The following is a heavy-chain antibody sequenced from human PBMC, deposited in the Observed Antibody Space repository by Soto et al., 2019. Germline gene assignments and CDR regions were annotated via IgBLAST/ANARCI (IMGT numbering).Heavy chain of an antibody. CDR1: GGSISSYY. V-gene: IGHV4-59*01. D-gene: IGHD3-3*01. J-gene: IGHJ6*03. CDR2: IYYSGST. Sequence: SETLSLTCTVSGGSISSYYWSWIRQPPGKGLEWIGYIYYSGSTNYNPSLKSRVTISVDTSKDQFSLKLSSVTAADTAVYYCAANGILRATYYYYMDVWGKGTTVTVS. CDR3: AANGILRATYYYYMDV.